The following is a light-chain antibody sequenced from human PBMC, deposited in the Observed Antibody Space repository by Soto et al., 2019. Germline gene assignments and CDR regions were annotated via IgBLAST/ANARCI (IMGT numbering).Light chain of an antibody. CDR2: AAS. CDR3: QQIYTIPLT. J-gene: IGKJ4*01. CDR1: QSISSY. V-gene: IGKV1-39*01. Sequence: DIQMTQSPSSLSASVGDRATITCRASQSISSYLNWYQQKPGKAPKLLIYAASSLQSGVPSRFSGSGSGTDFTLTISSLQPEDFASYYCQQIYTIPLTFGGGTKVDIK.